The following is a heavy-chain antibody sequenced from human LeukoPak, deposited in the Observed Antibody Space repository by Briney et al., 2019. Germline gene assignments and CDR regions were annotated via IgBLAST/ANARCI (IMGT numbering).Heavy chain of an antibody. CDR3: ARATPEMATITGAFDI. J-gene: IGHJ3*02. CDR2: IIPIFGTA. CDR1: GGTFSSYA. Sequence: SVKVSCKASGGTFSSYAISWVRQAPGQGLEWMGGIIPIFGTANYAQKFQGRVTITADESTSTAYMELSSLRSEDTAVYYCARATPEMATITGAFDIWGQGTMVTVSS. V-gene: IGHV1-69*13. D-gene: IGHD5-24*01.